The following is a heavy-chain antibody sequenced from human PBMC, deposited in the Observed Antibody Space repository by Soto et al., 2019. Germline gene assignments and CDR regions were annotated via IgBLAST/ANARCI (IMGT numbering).Heavy chain of an antibody. Sequence: SETLSLTCTVSGGSMSSYYWSWIRQPAGKGLEWIGRLYTGAGVISNYNPSLRSPVTMSVDTSRNQFSLKLSSVTAADTAVYYCARDSVGLVAPGDLWGQGTLVTVSS. V-gene: IGHV4-4*07. J-gene: IGHJ5*02. CDR3: ARDSVGLVAPGDL. CDR1: GGSMSSYY. CDR2: LYTGAGVIS. D-gene: IGHD2-2*01.